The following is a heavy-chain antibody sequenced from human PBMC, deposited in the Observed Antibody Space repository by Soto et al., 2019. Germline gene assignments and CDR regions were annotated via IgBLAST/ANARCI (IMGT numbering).Heavy chain of an antibody. D-gene: IGHD3-22*01. CDR3: VAKIGTGH. Sequence: QVQLVESGGGVVQPGRSLRLSCAVSGYTVSDNGMHWVRQAPGEGLEWVAVISSDGRTTYYGDSVKGRFTISRDNAKNTLHLQMDSLRVEDTAVYYWVAKIGTGHWGQGTLVTVSS. V-gene: IGHV3-30*03. CDR1: GYTVSDNG. CDR2: ISSDGRTT. J-gene: IGHJ4*02.